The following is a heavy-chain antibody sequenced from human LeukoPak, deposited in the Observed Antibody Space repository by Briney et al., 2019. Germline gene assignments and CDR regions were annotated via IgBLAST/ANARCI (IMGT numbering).Heavy chain of an antibody. J-gene: IGHJ3*01. D-gene: IGHD3-10*01. CDR2: ISSSSIHV. CDR3: ARNHYYVPGSSDT. Sequence: GGSLRLSCAASGFAFNSYAMNWVRQAPGKGLEWVSSISSSSIHVNYADSVKGRFTISRDNAKNSLYLQMNSLRGEDTAVYYCARNHYYVPGSSDTWGQGTIVTVSS. CDR1: GFAFNSYA. V-gene: IGHV3-21*01.